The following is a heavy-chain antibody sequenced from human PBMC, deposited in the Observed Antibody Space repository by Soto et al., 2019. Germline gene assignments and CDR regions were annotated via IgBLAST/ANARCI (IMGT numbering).Heavy chain of an antibody. V-gene: IGHV1-18*01. CDR1: GYTFTSYG. J-gene: IGHJ6*02. D-gene: IGHD3-10*01. CDR3: ARGQASGSRAGLGMDA. CDR2: ISAYNGNT. Sequence: ASVKVSCKASGYTFTSYGISWVRQAPGQGLEWMGWISAYNGNTNYAQKLQGRVTMTTDTSTSTAYMELRSLRSDDTAVYYCARGQASGSRAGLGMDAWGQETTFTVAS.